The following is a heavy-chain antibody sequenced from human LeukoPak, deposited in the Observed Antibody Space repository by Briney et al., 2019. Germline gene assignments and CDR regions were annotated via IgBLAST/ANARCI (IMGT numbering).Heavy chain of an antibody. Sequence: SVKVSCKASGGTFSSYAISWVRQAPGQGLEWMGGIIPIFGTANYAQKFQGRVTITADKSTSTAYMELSSLRSEDTAVYYCARVVAVAGNWYFDLWGRGTLITVSS. J-gene: IGHJ2*01. V-gene: IGHV1-69*06. CDR2: IIPIFGTA. D-gene: IGHD6-19*01. CDR3: ARVVAVAGNWYFDL. CDR1: GGTFSSYA.